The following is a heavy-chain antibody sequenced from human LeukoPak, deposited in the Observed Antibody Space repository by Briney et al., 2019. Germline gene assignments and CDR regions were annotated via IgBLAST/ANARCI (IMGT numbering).Heavy chain of an antibody. CDR2: ISGYGDST. CDR1: GFTFSNFA. D-gene: IGHD3-22*01. V-gene: IGHV3-23*01. J-gene: IGHJ4*02. Sequence: GGSLRLSCSASGFTFSNFAMNWVRQAPGKGLEWVSIISGYGDSTYYTDSVKGRFTISRDNSKNTLYLQMNSLRAEDTAVYYCARRGSNYYDSSGAYDYWGQGTLVTVSS. CDR3: ARRGSNYYDSSGAYDY.